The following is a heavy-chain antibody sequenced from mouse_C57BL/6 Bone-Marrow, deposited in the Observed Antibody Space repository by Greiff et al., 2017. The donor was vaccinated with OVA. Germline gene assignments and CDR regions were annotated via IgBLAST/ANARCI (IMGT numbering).Heavy chain of an antibody. V-gene: IGHV1-47*01. CDR2: FHPYNDDT. J-gene: IGHJ3*01. CDR1: GYTFTTYP. D-gene: IGHD2-5*01. CDR3: ARRYSNYVGTGWFAY. Sequence: QVQLKQSGAELVKPGASVKMSCKASGYTFTTYPIEWMKQNHGKSLEWIGNFHPYNDDTKYNEKFKGKATLTVEKSSSTVYLELSRLTSDDSAVYYCARRYSNYVGTGWFAYWGQGTLVTVSA.